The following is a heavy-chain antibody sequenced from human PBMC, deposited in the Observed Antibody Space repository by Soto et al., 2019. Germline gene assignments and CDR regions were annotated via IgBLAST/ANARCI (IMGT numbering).Heavy chain of an antibody. Sequence: QVQLVESGGGVVQPGRSLRLSCAASGFTFSSYGMHWVRQAPGKGLEWVAVIWYDGSNKYYADSVKGRFTISRDNSKNXLXXQMNSLRAEDTAVYYCARDLHSSGWSPGYYYGMDVWGQGTTVTVSS. D-gene: IGHD6-19*01. CDR1: GFTFSSYG. CDR3: ARDLHSSGWSPGYYYGMDV. J-gene: IGHJ6*02. CDR2: IWYDGSNK. V-gene: IGHV3-33*01.